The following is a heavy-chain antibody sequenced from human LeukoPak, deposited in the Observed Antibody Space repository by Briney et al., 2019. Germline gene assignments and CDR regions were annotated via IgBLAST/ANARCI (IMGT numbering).Heavy chain of an antibody. CDR3: GRHDYGDSSAAFDI. V-gene: IGHV4-4*02. D-gene: IGHD4-17*01. J-gene: IGHJ3*02. CDR1: GDSISNNYL. CDR2: IYRTGRT. Sequence: AETLSLTCAVSGDSISNNYLWRWVRQFPGKGLEYIGEIYRTGRTNYNPSLKSRVTISIDKSENQFSLNLRSVTAADTAVYYCGRHDYGDSSAAFDIWGQGTMVTVSS.